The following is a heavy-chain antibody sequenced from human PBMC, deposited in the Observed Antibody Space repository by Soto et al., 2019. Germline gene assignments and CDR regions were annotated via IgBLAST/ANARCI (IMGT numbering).Heavy chain of an antibody. V-gene: IGHV3-21*01. CDR3: ARDFYGGYTYGPGDY. J-gene: IGHJ4*02. CDR1: GFTFSRYS. CDR2: IDSYSNFI. Sequence: WRALRLSFASSGFTFSRYSMNWVRQAPGKGLEWVSSIDSYSNFIYYADSVKGRFIISRDNARNSLYLQMNSLRAEDTAVYYCARDFYGGYTYGPGDYWGQGALVTVSS. D-gene: IGHD5-18*01.